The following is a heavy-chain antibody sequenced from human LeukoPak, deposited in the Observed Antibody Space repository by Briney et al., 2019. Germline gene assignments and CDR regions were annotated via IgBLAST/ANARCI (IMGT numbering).Heavy chain of an antibody. CDR1: GGSFSGYY. J-gene: IGHJ3*02. Sequence: SETLSLTCAVYGGSFSGYYWSWIRQPPGKGLEWIGEINHSGSTNYNPSLKSRVTISVDTSKNQFSLKLSSVTAADTAVYYRAGIVVVVAATNRAFDIWGQGTMVTVSS. D-gene: IGHD2-15*01. CDR3: AGIVVVVAATNRAFDI. V-gene: IGHV4-34*01. CDR2: INHSGST.